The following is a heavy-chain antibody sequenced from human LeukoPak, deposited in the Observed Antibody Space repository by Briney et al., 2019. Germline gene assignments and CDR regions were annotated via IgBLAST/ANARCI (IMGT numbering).Heavy chain of an antibody. CDR3: AKDFVGTGNFRGGDY. CDR1: GFIFSNYA. CDR2: ISRIGGST. J-gene: IGHJ4*02. D-gene: IGHD1-1*01. V-gene: IGHV3-23*01. Sequence: GGSLRLSCAASGFIFSNYALAWVRQAPGKGLEWVSGISRIGGSTHYADSVKGRFTISRDNTKNILYLQMNSLRAEDTALYYCAKDFVGTGNFRGGDYWGQGTLVTVSS.